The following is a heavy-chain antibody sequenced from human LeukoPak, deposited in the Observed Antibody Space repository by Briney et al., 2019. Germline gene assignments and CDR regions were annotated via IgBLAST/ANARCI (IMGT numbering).Heavy chain of an antibody. CDR2: IYYSGST. D-gene: IGHD6-19*01. J-gene: IGHJ4*02. CDR3: AREYSSGWYRAFDY. V-gene: IGHV4-59*11. CDR1: GGSISGHY. Sequence: SETLSLTCTVSGGSISGHYWSWIRQPPGKGLEWIGYIYYSGSTNYNPSLKSRVTISVDTSKNQFSLKLTSVTAADTAVYYCAREYSSGWYRAFDYWGQGTLVTVSS.